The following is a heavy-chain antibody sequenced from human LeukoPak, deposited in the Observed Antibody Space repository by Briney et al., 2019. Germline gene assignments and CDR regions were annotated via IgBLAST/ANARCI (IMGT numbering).Heavy chain of an antibody. CDR2: ISSSSSYI. CDR3: AREVVGATTPLDY. CDR1: GFTFSSYS. V-gene: IGHV3-21*01. D-gene: IGHD1-26*01. Sequence: GGSLRLSCAASGFTFSSYSMDWVRQAPGKGLEWVSSISSSSSYIYYADSVKGRFTISRDNAKNSLYLQVNSLRAEDTAVYYCAREVVGATTPLDYWGQGTLVTVSS. J-gene: IGHJ4*02.